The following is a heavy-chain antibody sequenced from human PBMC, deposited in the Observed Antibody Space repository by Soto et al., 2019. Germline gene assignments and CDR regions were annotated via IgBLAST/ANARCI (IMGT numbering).Heavy chain of an antibody. CDR3: TRASDYGDAIYYLDY. Sequence: LRLCCTASGLTFVDYSMSWVRQAPGEGLGGVGFIRSKAYGGTTEYAASVKGSFTISRDDYKSIAYLQMNSLPNEDTDVYYCTRASDYGDAIYYLDYRGQGPRSTV. CDR1: GLTFVDYS. D-gene: IGHD4-17*01. J-gene: IGHJ4*02. V-gene: IGHV3-49*02. CDR2: IRSKAYGGTT.